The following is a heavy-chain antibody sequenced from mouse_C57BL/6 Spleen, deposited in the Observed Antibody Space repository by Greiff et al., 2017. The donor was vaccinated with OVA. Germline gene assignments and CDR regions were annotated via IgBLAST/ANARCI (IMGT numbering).Heavy chain of an antibody. CDR1: GYTFTSYW. D-gene: IGHD1-1*01. V-gene: IGHV1-55*01. CDR3: ARWDYYGSRRGFAY. J-gene: IGHJ3*01. Sequence: VQLQQPGAELVKPGASVKMSCKASGYTFTSYWITWVKQRPGQGLEWIGDIYPGSGSTNYNEKFKSKATLTVDTSSSTAYMQLSSLTSEDSAVYYCARWDYYGSRRGFAYWGQGTLVTVSA. CDR2: IYPGSGST.